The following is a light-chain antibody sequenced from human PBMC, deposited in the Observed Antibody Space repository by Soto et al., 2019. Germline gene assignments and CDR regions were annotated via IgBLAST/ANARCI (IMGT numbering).Light chain of an antibody. V-gene: IGKV1-5*03. Sequence: DIQMTQSPSTLSASVGDTVTITCRASQSVSSWLAWYQQKPGKPPKLLIYKASTLESGVPSRFSGSGSGTDFTLTINSLQSEDFAVYYCQPYNNWPLTFGGGTKVDI. CDR2: KAS. J-gene: IGKJ4*01. CDR1: QSVSSW. CDR3: QPYNNWPLT.